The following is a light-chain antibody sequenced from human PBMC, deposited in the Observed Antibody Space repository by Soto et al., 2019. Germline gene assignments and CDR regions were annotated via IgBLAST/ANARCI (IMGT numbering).Light chain of an antibody. J-gene: IGKJ3*01. CDR3: QQYGSSPFT. V-gene: IGKV3-20*01. Sequence: EVVWTECPGTLSLAPGERATLSCRASQSVSSNYLTWYQQKPGQAPRLLIYGASSRATGIADRFSGSGSGTDFTLTISRLEPEDFAVYYCQQYGSSPFTFGPGTKVDIK. CDR2: GAS. CDR1: QSVSSNY.